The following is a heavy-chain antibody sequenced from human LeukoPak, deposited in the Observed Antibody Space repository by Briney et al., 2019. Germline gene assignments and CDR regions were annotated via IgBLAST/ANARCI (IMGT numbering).Heavy chain of an antibody. CDR1: GFTFSRYS. V-gene: IGHV3-21*01. J-gene: IGHJ4*02. CDR2: ISSSSSYI. D-gene: IGHD4-23*01. CDR3: ARGGARRWSRGQFAY. Sequence: GGSLRLSCAASGFTFSRYSMNWVRQAPGKGLEWVSSISSSSSYIYYADSVKGRFTISRDNAKNSLYLQMNSLRAEDTAVYYCARGGARRWSRGQFAYWAQGPLVTVS.